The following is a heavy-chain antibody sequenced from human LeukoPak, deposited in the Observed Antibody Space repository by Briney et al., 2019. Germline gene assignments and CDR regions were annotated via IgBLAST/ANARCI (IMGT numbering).Heavy chain of an antibody. Sequence: SETLSLTCAVSGHSISTGYYWAWIRKPPGKGLEWIGSMSHNRGTYYNPSLKSRVTISMDTSKNQISLRLTSVTAADTAVYYCASYYASGVSAYNYYGMDVWGKGTTVTVSS. CDR2: MSHNRGT. J-gene: IGHJ6*04. V-gene: IGHV4-38-2*01. CDR1: GHSISTGYY. CDR3: ASYYASGVSAYNYYGMDV. D-gene: IGHD3-10*01.